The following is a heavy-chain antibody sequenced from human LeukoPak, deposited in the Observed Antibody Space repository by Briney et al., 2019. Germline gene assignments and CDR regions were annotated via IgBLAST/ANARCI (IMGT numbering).Heavy chain of an antibody. CDR3: ASSGGEVPAAISWFGP. Sequence: GGSLRLSCAASGFTVSSNYMSWVRQAPGKGLEWVSSISSSSSYIYYADSVKGRFTISRDNAKNSLYLQMNSLRAEDTAVYYCASSGGEVPAAISWFGPWGQGTLVTVSS. CDR1: GFTVSSNY. V-gene: IGHV3-21*01. J-gene: IGHJ5*02. CDR2: ISSSSSYI. D-gene: IGHD2-2*01.